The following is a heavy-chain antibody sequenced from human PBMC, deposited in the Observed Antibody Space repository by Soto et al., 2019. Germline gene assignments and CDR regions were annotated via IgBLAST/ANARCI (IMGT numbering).Heavy chain of an antibody. CDR3: AKDHYYGSGSYHDY. D-gene: IGHD3-10*01. J-gene: IGHJ4*02. CDR2: ISGSGGST. CDR1: GFTFSSYA. Sequence: GGSLRLSCAASGFTFSSYAMSWVRQAPGKGLEWVSAISGSGGSTYYADSVKGRFTISRDNSKNTLYLQMNSLRAEDTAVYYCAKDHYYGSGSYHDYWGQGTLVTVSS. V-gene: IGHV3-23*01.